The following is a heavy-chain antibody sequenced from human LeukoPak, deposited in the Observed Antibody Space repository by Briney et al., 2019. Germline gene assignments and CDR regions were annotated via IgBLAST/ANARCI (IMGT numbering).Heavy chain of an antibody. CDR3: ASAGGDSRSPLPFYY. V-gene: IGHV3-7*03. CDR2: IKQDGSEK. D-gene: IGHD6-6*01. CDR1: GFTFDKYW. J-gene: IGHJ4*02. Sequence: GGSLRLSCAASGFTFDKYWMSWVRQAPGKGLEWVAHIKQDGSEKYYVDSVKGRFTISRDNAENSLFLQMNSLRAEDTAAYFCASAGGDSRSPLPFYYWGQGTLVTVSS.